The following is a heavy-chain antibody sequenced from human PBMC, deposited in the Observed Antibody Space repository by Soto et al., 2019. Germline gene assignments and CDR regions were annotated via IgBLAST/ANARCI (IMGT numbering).Heavy chain of an antibody. J-gene: IGHJ6*02. CDR3: ASSSARGGYYYYYGMDV. Sequence: KPSETLSLTCTVSGGSISSYYWSWIRQPAGKGLEWIGRIYTSGSTNYNPSLKSRVTMSVDTSKNQFSLKLSSVTAADTAVYYCASSSARGGYYYYYGMDVWGQGTTVTVSS. CDR1: GGSISSYY. CDR2: IYTSGST. V-gene: IGHV4-4*07. D-gene: IGHD6-6*01.